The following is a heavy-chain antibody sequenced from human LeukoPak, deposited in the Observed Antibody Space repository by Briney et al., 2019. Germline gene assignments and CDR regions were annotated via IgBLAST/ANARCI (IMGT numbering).Heavy chain of an antibody. CDR2: ISTYSGIT. V-gene: IGHV1-18*01. J-gene: IGHJ4*02. CDR1: GYTFISYG. D-gene: IGHD4-17*01. CDR3: ARSPPTVDLDY. Sequence: GASVKVSCKASGYTFISYGIRWVRQAPGRGLEWMGWISTYSGITNYAQKFQGRVTMTTDTSTSTAYMELRSLRSDDTAVYYCARSPPTVDLDYWGQGTLVTVSS.